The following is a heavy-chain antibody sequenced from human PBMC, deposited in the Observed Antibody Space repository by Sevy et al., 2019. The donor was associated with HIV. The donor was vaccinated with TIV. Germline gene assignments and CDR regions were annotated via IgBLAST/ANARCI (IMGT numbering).Heavy chain of an antibody. CDR2: IIPIFGTA. V-gene: IGHV1-69*06. J-gene: IGHJ4*02. Sequence: ASVKVSCKASGGTFSSYAISWVRQAPGQGLEWMGGIIPIFGTANYAQKFQGRVTITADKSTSTAYMELSSLRSEDTAVYYCARGSYCSSTSCYGGWSRHYFDYWGQGTLVTVSS. D-gene: IGHD2-2*01. CDR1: GGTFSSYA. CDR3: ARGSYCSSTSCYGGWSRHYFDY.